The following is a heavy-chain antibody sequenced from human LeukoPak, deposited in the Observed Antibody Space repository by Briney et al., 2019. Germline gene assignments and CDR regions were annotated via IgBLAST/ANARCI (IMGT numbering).Heavy chain of an antibody. J-gene: IGHJ4*02. CDR1: GFTFGDYA. CDR2: IRSKAYGGTT. Sequence: GGSLRLSCTASGFTFGDYAMSWFRQAPGKGLEWVGFIRSKAYGGTTEYAASVKGRFTISRDDSKSIAYLQMNSLKTEDTAVYYCTRDRDGRYSSSWYYFDYWGQGTLVTVSS. D-gene: IGHD6-13*01. V-gene: IGHV3-49*03. CDR3: TRDRDGRYSSSWYYFDY.